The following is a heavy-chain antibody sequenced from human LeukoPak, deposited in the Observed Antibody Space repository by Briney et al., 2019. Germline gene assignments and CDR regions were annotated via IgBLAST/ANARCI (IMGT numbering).Heavy chain of an antibody. V-gene: IGHV3-66*01. CDR1: GFTVSSNY. D-gene: IGHD1-26*01. Sequence: GGSLRLSCAASGFTVSSNYMSWVRQAPGKGLEWVSVIYSGVNTYYADSVKGRFTVSRDNSKNTLYLQLNSLRVEDTAVYYCAKNRGAGSHYYYHMSVWGKGTTVTVSS. J-gene: IGHJ6*03. CDR2: IYSGVNT. CDR3: AKNRGAGSHYYYHMSV.